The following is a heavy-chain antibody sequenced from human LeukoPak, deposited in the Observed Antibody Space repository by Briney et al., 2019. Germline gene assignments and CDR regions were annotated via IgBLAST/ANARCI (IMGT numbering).Heavy chain of an antibody. Sequence: GGSLRLSCAASGFTFNNYAMTWVRQAPGKGLEWVSVIGGSTGNTYYADSVKGRFTISRDNSKNTLYLQMNSLRAEDTAVYYCAKGGLVVPAAHIDYWGQGTLVTVSS. J-gene: IGHJ4*02. CDR3: AKGGLVVPAAHIDY. CDR1: GFTFNNYA. CDR2: IGGSTGNT. V-gene: IGHV3-23*01. D-gene: IGHD2-2*01.